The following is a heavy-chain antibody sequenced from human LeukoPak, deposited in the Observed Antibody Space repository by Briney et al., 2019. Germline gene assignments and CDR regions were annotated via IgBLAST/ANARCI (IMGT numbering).Heavy chain of an antibody. D-gene: IGHD3-16*01. V-gene: IGHV3-30*02. CDR1: GFTFSDYG. CDR3: AKDPGGYYGGGYNY. J-gene: IGHJ4*02. Sequence: GGSLRLSCAASGFTFSDYGMHWVRQAPGKGLEWVAFIRYDGSNKYYADSVKGRFTISRDNSKNTQYLQMNSLRAEDTAVYYCAKDPGGYYGGGYNYWGQGTLVTVSS. CDR2: IRYDGSNK.